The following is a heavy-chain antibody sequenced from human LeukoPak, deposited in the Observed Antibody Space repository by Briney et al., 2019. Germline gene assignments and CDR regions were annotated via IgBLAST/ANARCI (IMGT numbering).Heavy chain of an antibody. CDR2: ISSNSGNT. CDR3: ARAVPAGMGYYFYGMDV. J-gene: IGHJ6*02. V-gene: IGHV1-18*01. D-gene: IGHD2-2*01. CDR1: GYTLTTHG. Sequence: GASVKVSCKASGYTLTTHGISWVRQAPGQGLERMGWISSNSGNTDYAQKFQGRVTLTTDTSTNTAFMELRTLISDDTAVYYCARAVPAGMGYYFYGMDVWGQGTTVTVSS.